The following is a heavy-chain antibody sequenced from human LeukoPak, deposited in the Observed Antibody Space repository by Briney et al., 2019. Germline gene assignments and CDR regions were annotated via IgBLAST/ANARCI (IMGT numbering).Heavy chain of an antibody. CDR2: IYSSGRT. CDR3: ARDVGATPGYFDY. J-gene: IGHJ4*02. Sequence: SQTLSLTCTISGTSITSGSYFWSWIRQPAGNELEWLGLIYSSGRTNYNPSLKSRVTFSVDTSKNQFSLKLSSVAAADTAVYYCARDVGATPGYFDYWGQGTLVTVSS. CDR1: GTSITSGSYF. D-gene: IGHD1-26*01. V-gene: IGHV4-61*02.